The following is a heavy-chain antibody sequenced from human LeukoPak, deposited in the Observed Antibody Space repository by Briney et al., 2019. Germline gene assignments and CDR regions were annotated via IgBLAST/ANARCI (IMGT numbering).Heavy chain of an antibody. Sequence: GGSLRPSCAASGFTFDDYAMHWVRQAPGKGLEWVSGITWNSGGLGYADSVKGRFTISRDNAKNSLYLQMNSLRAEDTALYYCAKDLYGSGDYWGQGTLVTVSS. CDR3: AKDLYGSGDY. CDR1: GFTFDDYA. CDR2: ITWNSGGL. D-gene: IGHD3-10*01. V-gene: IGHV3-9*01. J-gene: IGHJ4*02.